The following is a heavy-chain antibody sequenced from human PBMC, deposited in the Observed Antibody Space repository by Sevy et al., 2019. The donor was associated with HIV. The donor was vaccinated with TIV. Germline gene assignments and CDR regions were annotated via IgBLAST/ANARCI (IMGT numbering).Heavy chain of an antibody. CDR2: ISGSGGST. J-gene: IGHJ6*03. CDR1: GFTFSSYA. CDR3: AKDVDGVSDSSSPGFRGVDIYYYYMDV. Sequence: GGSLRLSCAASGFTFSSYAMSWVRQAPGKGLEWVSAISGSGGSTYYADSVKGRFTISRDNSKNTLYLQMNSLRAEDTAVYYCAKDVDGVSDSSSPGFRGVDIYYYYMDVWGKGTTVTVSS. V-gene: IGHV3-23*01. D-gene: IGHD6-13*01.